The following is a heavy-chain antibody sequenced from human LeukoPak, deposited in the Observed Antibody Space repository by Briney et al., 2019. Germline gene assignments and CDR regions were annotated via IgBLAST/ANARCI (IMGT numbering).Heavy chain of an antibody. Sequence: GGSLRLPCAASGFTFSSYGMHWVRQAPGKGLEWVAVISYDGSNKYYADSVKGRFTISRDNSKNTLYLQMNSLRAEDTAVYYCAKPPLLRFLDYFDYWGQGTLVTVSS. D-gene: IGHD3-3*01. CDR2: ISYDGSNK. J-gene: IGHJ4*02. CDR3: AKPPLLRFLDYFDY. CDR1: GFTFSSYG. V-gene: IGHV3-30*18.